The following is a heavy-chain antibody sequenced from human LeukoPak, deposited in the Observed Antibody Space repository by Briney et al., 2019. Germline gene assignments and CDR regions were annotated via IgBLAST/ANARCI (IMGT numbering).Heavy chain of an antibody. J-gene: IGHJ4*02. CDR3: ASGVDYYDSSGYFDY. CDR1: GGSISSSSYY. Sequence: SETLFLTCTVSGGSISSSSYYWGWIRQPPGKGLEWIGSIYYSGSTYYNPSLKSRVTISVDTSKNQFSLKLSSVTAADTAVYYCASGVDYYDSSGYFDYWGQGTLVTVSS. V-gene: IGHV4-39*01. CDR2: IYYSGST. D-gene: IGHD3-22*01.